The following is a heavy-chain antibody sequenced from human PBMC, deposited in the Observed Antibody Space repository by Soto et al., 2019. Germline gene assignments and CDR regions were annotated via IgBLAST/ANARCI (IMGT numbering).Heavy chain of an antibody. D-gene: IGHD3-16*01. J-gene: IGHJ5*02. V-gene: IGHV4-34*01. CDR3: ARGLLGGAAT. Sequence: QVQLQQWGAGLLKPSETLSLTCAVYGRSLSGYYWSWIRQPPGKGLEWIGEINRSGSTKYIPSLKSRVIISVDTSKNQFSLKLSSVTAADTAVYYCARGLLGGAATWGQGTLVTVSS. CDR1: GRSLSGYY. CDR2: INRSGST.